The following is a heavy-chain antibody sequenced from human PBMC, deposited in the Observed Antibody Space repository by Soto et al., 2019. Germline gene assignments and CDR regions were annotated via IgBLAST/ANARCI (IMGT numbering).Heavy chain of an antibody. CDR1: GGSISSSSYY. Sequence: QLQLQESGPGLVKPSETLSLTCTVSGGSISSSSYYWGWIRQPPGKGLERIGSIYYSGSNYYYPSLKSRGTIPEDTSQNQFSLLLGPVPAADTAVYYCPRHVEIATITPFDYWGQGSLVTVSS. J-gene: IGHJ4*02. CDR3: PRHVEIATITPFDY. V-gene: IGHV4-39*01. D-gene: IGHD5-12*01. CDR2: IYYSGSN.